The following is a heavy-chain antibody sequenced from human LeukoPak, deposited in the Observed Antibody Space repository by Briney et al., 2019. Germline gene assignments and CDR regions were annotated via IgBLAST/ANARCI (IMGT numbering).Heavy chain of an antibody. Sequence: GGSLRLSCGASGFTVSNYWMSWVRQAPGKGLEWVANLKQDGSETYYVESVKGRFTISRDNAKNSLYLQMNSLRAEDTGVYYCAKDSYSKGDYWGQGVLVTVSS. CDR1: GFTVSNYW. CDR2: LKQDGSET. D-gene: IGHD5-18*01. V-gene: IGHV3-7*01. CDR3: AKDSYSKGDY. J-gene: IGHJ4*02.